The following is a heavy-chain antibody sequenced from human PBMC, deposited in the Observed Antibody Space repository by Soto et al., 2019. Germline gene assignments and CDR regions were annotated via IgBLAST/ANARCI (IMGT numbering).Heavy chain of an antibody. CDR1: GFTFSSYA. CDR2: ISYNGGSR. V-gene: IGHV3-30*03. Sequence: GGSLRLSCAASGFTFSSYAMHWVRQAPGKGLEWVAAISYNGGSRYYADSVKGRFTISRDDSKNTLYLQMNSLRAEDTAVYYCGNGVGKHYDFCSCLDYWGQGTLVTVSS. D-gene: IGHD3-3*01. J-gene: IGHJ4*02. CDR3: GNGVGKHYDFCSCLDY.